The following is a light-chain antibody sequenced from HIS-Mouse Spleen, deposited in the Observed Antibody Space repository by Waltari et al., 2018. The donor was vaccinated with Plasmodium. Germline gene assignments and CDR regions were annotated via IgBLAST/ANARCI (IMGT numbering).Light chain of an antibody. Sequence: SYELTQPPSVSVSPGQTASITCSGDKLVDKYACWYQQKPGQSPVLLIYQDSKRPSGIPERFSGSNSGNTATLTISGTQAMDEADYYCQAWDSSTAVFGGGTKLTVL. CDR3: QAWDSSTAV. CDR2: QDS. J-gene: IGLJ2*01. CDR1: KLVDKY. V-gene: IGLV3-1*01.